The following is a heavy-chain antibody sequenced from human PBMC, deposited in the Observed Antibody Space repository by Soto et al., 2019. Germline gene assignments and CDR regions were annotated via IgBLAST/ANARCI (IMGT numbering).Heavy chain of an antibody. CDR3: AIPYITNDAFDI. CDR1: SGPFSGYY. V-gene: IGHV4-34*01. CDR2: ISHSGST. Sequence: QVQLQQWGAGLLKPSETLSLTCAVSSGPFSGYYWSWIRQSPGKGLEWIGEISHSGSTNYNPSLKSRVTISVDTSKNQCSLKLSSVTAADTAVYYCAIPYITNDAFDIWGQGTLVTVSS. D-gene: IGHD1-1*01. J-gene: IGHJ3*02.